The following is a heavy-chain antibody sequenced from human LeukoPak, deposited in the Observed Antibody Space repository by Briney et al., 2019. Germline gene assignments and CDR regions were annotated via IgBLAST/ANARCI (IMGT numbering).Heavy chain of an antibody. CDR1: GYSISNGYY. D-gene: IGHD6-13*01. CDR3: ARDGEVLSSSWFWFDP. J-gene: IGHJ5*02. V-gene: IGHV4-38-2*02. CDR2: IYHSGSA. Sequence: SETLSLTCTVSGYSISNGYYWGWIRQPPGKGLEWIGNIYHSGSAYYNPSLKSRVTISVDTSKNQFSLKPSSVTAADTAVYYCARDGEVLSSSWFWFDPWGQGTLVTVSS.